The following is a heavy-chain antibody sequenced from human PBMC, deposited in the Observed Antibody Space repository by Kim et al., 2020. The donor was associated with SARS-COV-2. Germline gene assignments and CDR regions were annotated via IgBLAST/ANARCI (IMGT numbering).Heavy chain of an antibody. V-gene: IGHV4-39*01. CDR1: GGSISSSSYY. Sequence: SETLSLTCTVSGGSISSSSYYWGWIRQPPGKGLEWIGSIYYSGSTYYNPSLKSRVTISVDTSKNQFSLKLSSVTAADTAVYYCARRRPSGRPDYWGQGT. D-gene: IGHD5-12*01. CDR3: ARRRPSGRPDY. J-gene: IGHJ4*02. CDR2: IYYSGST.